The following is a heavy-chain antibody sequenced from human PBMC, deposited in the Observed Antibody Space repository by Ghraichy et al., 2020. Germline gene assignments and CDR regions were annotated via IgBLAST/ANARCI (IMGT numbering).Heavy chain of an antibody. CDR1: GFTFSSYW. D-gene: IGHD1-26*01. V-gene: IGHV3-7*03. J-gene: IGHJ4*02. CDR2: IKQDGSEK. Sequence: GGSLRLSCAASGFTFSSYWMSWVRQAPGKGLEWVANIKQDGSEKYYVDSVKGRFTISRDNAKNSLYLQMNSLRVEDTAVYYCARVGRWERYYFDYWGQGTLVTVSS. CDR3: ARVGRWERYYFDY.